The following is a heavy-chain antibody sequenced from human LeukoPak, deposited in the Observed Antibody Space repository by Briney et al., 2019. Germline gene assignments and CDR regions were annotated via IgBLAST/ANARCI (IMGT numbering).Heavy chain of an antibody. CDR2: IYYSGST. V-gene: IGHV4-61*01. CDR3: ASRYDYSNYIDY. J-gene: IGHJ4*02. CDR1: GVSVRSGSYY. Sequence: PSETLSLTCTVSGVSVRSGSYYWSWIRQPPGKGLEWIGYIYYSGSTNYNPSLKSRVTISVDTSKNQFSLKLSSVTAADTAVYYCASRYDYSNYIDYWGQGTLVTVSS. D-gene: IGHD4-11*01.